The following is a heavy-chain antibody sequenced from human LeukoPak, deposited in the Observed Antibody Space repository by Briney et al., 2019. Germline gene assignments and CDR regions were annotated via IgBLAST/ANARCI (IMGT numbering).Heavy chain of an antibody. V-gene: IGHV3-7*01. D-gene: IGHD3-10*01. CDR1: GFTFRTYV. CDR2: IKQDGSEK. CDR3: ARDQSVNYYGSGSYYYYMDV. Sequence: PGGSLRLSCVASGFTFRTYVMNWVRQAPGKGLEWVANIKQDGSEKYYVDSVKGRFTISRDNAKNSLYLQMNSLRAEDTAVYYCARDQSVNYYGSGSYYYYMDVWGKGTTVTVSS. J-gene: IGHJ6*03.